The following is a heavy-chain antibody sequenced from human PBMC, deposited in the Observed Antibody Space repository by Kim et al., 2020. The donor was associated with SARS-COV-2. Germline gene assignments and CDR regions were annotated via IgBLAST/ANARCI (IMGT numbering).Heavy chain of an antibody. CDR3: ARAEVGATPGGY. Sequence: DAQKLQGRVTMTTDTSTSTAYMELRSLRSDDTAVYYCARAEVGATPGGYWGQGTLVTVSS. V-gene: IGHV1-18*01. J-gene: IGHJ4*02. D-gene: IGHD1-26*01.